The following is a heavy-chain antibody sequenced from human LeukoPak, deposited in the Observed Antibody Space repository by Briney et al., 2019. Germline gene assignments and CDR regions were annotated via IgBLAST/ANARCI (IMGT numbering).Heavy chain of an antibody. J-gene: IGHJ4*02. CDR2: ISSSSSYT. CDR3: AKGGINWNY. CDR1: GFTFSSYS. Sequence: GGSLRLSCAASGFTFSSYSMNWVRQAPGKGLEWVSSISSSSSYTYYADSVKGRFTISRDNSKNTLYLQMNSLRAEDTAVYYCAKGGINWNYWGQGTLVTVSS. V-gene: IGHV3-21*04. D-gene: IGHD1-1*01.